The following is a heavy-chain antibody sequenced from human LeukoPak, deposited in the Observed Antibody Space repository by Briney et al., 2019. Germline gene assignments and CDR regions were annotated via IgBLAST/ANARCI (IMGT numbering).Heavy chain of an antibody. CDR2: IRSKANGATT. D-gene: IGHD2-2*01. Sequence: GGSLRLSCRGSGFIFSDYAMSWIRQAPGKGLEWVGFIRSKANGATTEYGASVKGRFTISRHDSEGVAYLQMNSLKTEDTAVYYCTRDWHCSCTNCYSYDWGQGALVSVSS. CDR1: GFIFSDYA. J-gene: IGHJ4*02. V-gene: IGHV3-49*03. CDR3: TRDWHCSCTNCYSYD.